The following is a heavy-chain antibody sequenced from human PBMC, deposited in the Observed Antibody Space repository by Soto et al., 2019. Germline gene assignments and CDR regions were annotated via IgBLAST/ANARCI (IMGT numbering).Heavy chain of an antibody. J-gene: IGHJ5*02. CDR3: ATFSSFYEDCTDGVCRPSIRWFDP. V-gene: IGHV1-24*01. D-gene: IGHD2-8*01. Sequence: QVQLVQSGAEVKKPGASVKVSCKVSGYTLTELSMHWVRQAPGKGLEWMGGFDPDDGETIYAQKFQGRVTMTEDTSTVTAYMELSSLRSEDRAVYYCATFSSFYEDCTDGVCRPSIRWFDPWGQGTLVTVSS. CDR2: FDPDDGET. CDR1: GYTLTELS.